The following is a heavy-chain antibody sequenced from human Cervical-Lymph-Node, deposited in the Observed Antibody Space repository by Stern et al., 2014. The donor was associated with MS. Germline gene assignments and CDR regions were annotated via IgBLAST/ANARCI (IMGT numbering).Heavy chain of an antibody. V-gene: IGHV2-70*11. CDR2: IDWDDDR. Sequence: ESGPALVKPTQTLTLTCTFSGFALSTSGMCVSWIRQPPGKALHWLARIDWDDDRYYSPSLKTRLTISKDTSKNQVVLTMTDMDPVDTATYYCARIKFGDYDYGMDVWGQGTTVTVSS. CDR1: GFALSTSGMC. J-gene: IGHJ6*02. CDR3: ARIKFGDYDYGMDV. D-gene: IGHD3-16*01.